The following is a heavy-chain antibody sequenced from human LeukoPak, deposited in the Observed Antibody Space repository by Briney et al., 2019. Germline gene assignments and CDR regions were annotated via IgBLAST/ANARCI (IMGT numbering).Heavy chain of an antibody. Sequence: SETLSLTCSVSGGSISSGSYYWSWIRQPARKGLEWIGRIYTSGSTNYNPSLTSRVTISIDTSKNQFSLKLSSVTAADTAVYYCARADCSSTSCPFDYWGQGTLVTVSS. CDR2: IYTSGST. CDR3: ARADCSSTSCPFDY. D-gene: IGHD2-2*01. V-gene: IGHV4-61*02. J-gene: IGHJ4*02. CDR1: GGSISSGSYY.